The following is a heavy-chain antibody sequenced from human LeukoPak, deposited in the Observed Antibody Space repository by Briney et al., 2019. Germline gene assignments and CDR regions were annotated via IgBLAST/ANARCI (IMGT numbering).Heavy chain of an antibody. V-gene: IGHV4-4*02. Sequence: TSGTLSLTCAVSGGSFSSSNWWSWVRQPAGKDLEWIGHIYSSGSTNYNPSLKSRVTMSVDTSKNQLSLKLNSVTAADTAVYYCARGYGSGSNWFDPWGQGTLVIVSS. CDR1: GGSFSSSNW. D-gene: IGHD3-10*01. J-gene: IGHJ5*02. CDR3: ARGYGSGSNWFDP. CDR2: IYSSGST.